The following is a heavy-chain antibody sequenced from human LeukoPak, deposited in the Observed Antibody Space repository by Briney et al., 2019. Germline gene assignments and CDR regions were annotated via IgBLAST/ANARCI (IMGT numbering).Heavy chain of an antibody. CDR3: AREGKYYYDSTTNY. D-gene: IGHD3-22*01. Sequence: ASVKVSCKASGYTFTGYYMHWVRQAPGQGLEWMGWINPNSGGTNYAQKLQGRVTMTTDTSTSTAYMELRSLRSDDTAVYYCAREGKYYYDSTTNYWGQGTLVTVSS. J-gene: IGHJ4*02. CDR2: INPNSGGT. V-gene: IGHV1-2*02. CDR1: GYTFTGYY.